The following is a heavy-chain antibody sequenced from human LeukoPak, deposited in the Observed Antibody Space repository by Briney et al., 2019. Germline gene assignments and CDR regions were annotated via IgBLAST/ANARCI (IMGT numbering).Heavy chain of an antibody. CDR1: GFTFSSYG. D-gene: IGHD1-14*01. CDR3: PRASGPFDY. J-gene: IGHJ4*02. V-gene: IGHV3-33*01. Sequence: PGRSLRLSCAASGFTFSSYGMHWVRQAPGQGLEWVAVIWYDGSTKYYADSVKGRFTISRDTSRHTLYLQMTRLRPEDTAVYYCPRASGPFDYWGQGTLVTVSS. CDR2: IWYDGSTK.